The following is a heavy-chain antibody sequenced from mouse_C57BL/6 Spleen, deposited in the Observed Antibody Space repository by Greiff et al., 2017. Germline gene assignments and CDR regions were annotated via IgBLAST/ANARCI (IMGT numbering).Heavy chain of an antibody. Sequence: VQLQHSGPELVKPGASVKIPCKASGYTFTDYNMDWVKQSHGKSLEWIGDINPNNGGTIYNQKFKGKATLTVDKSSSTAYMELRSLTSEDTAVYYCARSDGSSFYYFDYWGQGTTLTVSS. CDR2: INPNNGGT. J-gene: IGHJ2*01. CDR1: GYTFTDYN. CDR3: ARSDGSSFYYFDY. D-gene: IGHD1-1*01. V-gene: IGHV1-18*01.